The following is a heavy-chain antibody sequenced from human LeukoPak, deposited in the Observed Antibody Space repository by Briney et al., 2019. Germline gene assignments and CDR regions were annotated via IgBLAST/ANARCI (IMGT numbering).Heavy chain of an antibody. CDR2: IKQDGSEK. J-gene: IGHJ4*02. CDR1: GFTFSSYW. Sequence: GGSLRLSCAPSGFTFSSYWMSWVRQAPGKGLEWVANIKQDGSEKNYVDSVKGRFTISRDNAKNSLYLQMNSLRAEDSGVYYCAKDYGLEWGQGTLVTVSS. V-gene: IGHV3-7*01. CDR3: AKDYGLE. D-gene: IGHD4-17*01.